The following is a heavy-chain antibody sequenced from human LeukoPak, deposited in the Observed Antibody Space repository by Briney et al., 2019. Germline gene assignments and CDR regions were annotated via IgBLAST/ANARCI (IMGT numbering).Heavy chain of an antibody. CDR2: ISWNGGSI. V-gene: IGHV3-9*01. J-gene: IGHJ3*02. Sequence: GGSLRLSCAASGFTFDDYAMHWVRQAPGKGLEWVSGISWNGGSIRYADSVKGRFTISRDNSKNSMYLQMNSLRAEATALYYCAKDTAPDSGYSSRWRHGNAFDIWGHGTMVTVSS. CDR1: GFTFDDYA. CDR3: AKDTAPDSGYSSRWRHGNAFDI. D-gene: IGHD6-13*01.